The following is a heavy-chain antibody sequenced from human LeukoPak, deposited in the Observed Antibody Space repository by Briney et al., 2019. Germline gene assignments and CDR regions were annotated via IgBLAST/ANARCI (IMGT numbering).Heavy chain of an antibody. J-gene: IGHJ3*02. D-gene: IGHD1-1*01. Sequence: GGSLRLSCAASGFTFTSYAMSWVRQAPGKGLEWVSSISSTSSPIFYADSVRGRFTISRDNAKHELYLQMNSLRGDDTAVYYCARGGAGATRYDTFDMWGEGTMVTVSS. CDR1: GFTFTSYA. V-gene: IGHV3-21*01. CDR2: ISSTSSPI. CDR3: ARGGAGATRYDTFDM.